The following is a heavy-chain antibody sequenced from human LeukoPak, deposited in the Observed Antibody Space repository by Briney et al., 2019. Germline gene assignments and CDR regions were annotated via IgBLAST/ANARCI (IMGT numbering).Heavy chain of an antibody. Sequence: PSETLSLTCTVSGGSISNSRYYWGWIRQPPGKGLEWIVSIYSGGSTYYNPSLKSRVTISVDTSKNQFSLKLASVTAAATAVYYCARRRYYGPTTFDIWGQGTMVTVSS. J-gene: IGHJ3*02. CDR3: ARRRYYGPTTFDI. CDR2: IYSGGST. V-gene: IGHV4-39*01. CDR1: GGSISNSRYY. D-gene: IGHD3-10*01.